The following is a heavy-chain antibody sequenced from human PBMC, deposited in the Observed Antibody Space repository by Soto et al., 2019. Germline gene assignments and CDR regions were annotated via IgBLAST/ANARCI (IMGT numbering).Heavy chain of an antibody. CDR2: IRSSGEST. J-gene: IGHJ6*02. D-gene: IGHD2-8*01. Sequence: QLLESGGGLVQSGGSLRLSCTASGFTFSNYAMSWVRQAPGKGLEWVSGIRSSGESTYYADSVKGRLTIARDNSKNMLYLQINSLRAEDTAVYYCAKGGRRVLIPMDVWGQGTTVTVSS. V-gene: IGHV3-23*01. CDR3: AKGGRRVLIPMDV. CDR1: GFTFSNYA.